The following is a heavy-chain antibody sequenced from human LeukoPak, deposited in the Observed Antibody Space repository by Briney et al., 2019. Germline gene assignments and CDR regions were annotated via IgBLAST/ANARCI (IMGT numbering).Heavy chain of an antibody. J-gene: IGHJ4*02. Sequence: GGSLRLSCTASGFTFGDYALNWVRQAPGKGLEWAGFIRSKAYGATPEYAASVKGRFTISRDDSKSIAYLQMNSLETEDTAVYYCTRSYIGYDHFDCWGPGTLVTVSS. V-gene: IGHV3-49*04. D-gene: IGHD5-12*01. CDR2: IRSKAYGATP. CDR1: GFTFGDYA. CDR3: TRSYIGYDHFDC.